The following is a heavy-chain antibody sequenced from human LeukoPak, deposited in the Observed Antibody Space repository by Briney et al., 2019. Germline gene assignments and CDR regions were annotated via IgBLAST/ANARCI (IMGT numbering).Heavy chain of an antibody. V-gene: IGHV3-7*01. D-gene: IGHD4-17*01. CDR3: AREGFYGDYAADFDY. CDR2: IKKEGREK. Sequence: GGSLRLSCTASGFTFTAYSMSWVSQAQGKGLEWVANIKKEGREKYYMDSVKGRLSISRDKAKNSTYMQINRLRAEDTDVTYCAREGFYGDYAADFDYWGQGTLVTVSS. J-gene: IGHJ4*02. CDR1: GFTFTAYS.